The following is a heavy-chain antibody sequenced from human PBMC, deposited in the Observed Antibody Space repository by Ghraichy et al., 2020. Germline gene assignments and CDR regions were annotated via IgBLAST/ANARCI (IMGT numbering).Heavy chain of an antibody. D-gene: IGHD3-16*02. CDR1: GGSISSYY. Sequence: ESLNISCTVSGGSISSYYWSWIRQPPGKGLEWIGYIYYSGSTNYNPSLKSRVTISVDTSKNQFSLKLSSVTAADTAVYYCARARYRYDAFDIWGQGTMVTVSS. CDR3: ARARYRYDAFDI. V-gene: IGHV4-59*01. CDR2: IYYSGST. J-gene: IGHJ3*02.